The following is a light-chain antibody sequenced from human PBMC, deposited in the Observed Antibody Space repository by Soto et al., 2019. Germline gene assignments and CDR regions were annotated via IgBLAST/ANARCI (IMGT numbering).Light chain of an antibody. CDR3: HQYNSYS. J-gene: IGKJ1*01. Sequence: DIQMTQSPSTLSASVGDRVTITCRASQSISSWLAWYQQKPGKAPKLLIYDASSLESGVPSRFSGSGSGTEITLTISSLQPDDFATYYCHQYNSYSFGQGTKVDIK. V-gene: IGKV1-5*01. CDR2: DAS. CDR1: QSISSW.